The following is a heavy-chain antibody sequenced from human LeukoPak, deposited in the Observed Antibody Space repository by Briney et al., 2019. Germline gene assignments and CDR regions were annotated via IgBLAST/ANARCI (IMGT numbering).Heavy chain of an antibody. Sequence: ASVKVSCKASGYTFASYDINWVRQATGQGLEWMGWMNPNSGNTNYAQKLQGRVTMTTDTSTSTAYMELRSLRSDDTAVYYCARDKRSYSSGWAFDYWGQGTLVTVSS. CDR1: GYTFASYD. CDR2: MNPNSGNT. CDR3: ARDKRSYSSGWAFDY. J-gene: IGHJ4*02. D-gene: IGHD6-19*01. V-gene: IGHV1-18*01.